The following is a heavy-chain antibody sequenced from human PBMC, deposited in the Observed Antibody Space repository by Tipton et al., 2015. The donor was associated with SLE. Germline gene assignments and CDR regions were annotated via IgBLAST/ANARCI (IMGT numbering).Heavy chain of an antibody. J-gene: IGHJ4*02. Sequence: PGLVKPSQTLSLTCAISGDSVSANGAAWNWIRQSPSRGLEWLGRTYFRSEWSFDYAGFLKGRLTITPDTSLNQFSLHLQSVTPEDTAVYYCSRVQGAAGFDYWGQGSPVTVSS. CDR3: SRVQGAAGFDY. V-gene: IGHV6-1*01. D-gene: IGHD6-13*01. CDR2: TYFRSEWSF. CDR1: GDSVSANGAA.